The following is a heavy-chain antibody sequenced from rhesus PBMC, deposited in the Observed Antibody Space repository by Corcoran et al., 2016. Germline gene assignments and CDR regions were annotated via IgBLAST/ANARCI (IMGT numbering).Heavy chain of an antibody. CDR2: ISGGSGST. CDR3: SRGGNYFDS. Sequence: QVQLQESGPGLVKPSETLPLTCVVSGASISSYYWSWMRQSPGKGLEWIGYISGGSGSTNYNPSLKSRVTISKDTSKNQFSLKVTSVTAADTAVYYCSRGGNYFDSWGQGVLVTVSS. V-gene: IGHV4-165*01. J-gene: IGHJ4*01. CDR1: GASISSYY.